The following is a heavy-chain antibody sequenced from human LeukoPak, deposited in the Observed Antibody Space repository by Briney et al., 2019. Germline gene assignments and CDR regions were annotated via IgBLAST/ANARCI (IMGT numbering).Heavy chain of an antibody. CDR1: GFTLSSYW. V-gene: IGHV3-7*03. CDR3: AGDAMRGGDLDY. J-gene: IGHJ4*02. CDR2: IKPDGSKE. Sequence: GGSLRLSCAASGFTLSSYWMTWVRQAPGKGLEWVAKIKPDGSKEYYVDSVKGRFTISRDNAKNSLYLQMNSLRAEDTAVYYYAGDAMRGGDLDYWGQGTLVTVSS. D-gene: IGHD2-2*01.